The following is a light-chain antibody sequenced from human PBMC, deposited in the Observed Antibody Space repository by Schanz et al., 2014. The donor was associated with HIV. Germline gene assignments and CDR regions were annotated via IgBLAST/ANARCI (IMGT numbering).Light chain of an antibody. Sequence: EIVLTQSPGTLSLSPGERATLSCRASQSVSSSYLAWYQQKPGQAPRLLIYGASTRATGIPARFSGSGSGTEFTLTISSLQSEDFAVYYCQQYSSSPLTFGGGTKVEIK. J-gene: IGKJ4*01. CDR3: QQYSSSPLT. V-gene: IGKV3-20*01. CDR1: QSVSSSY. CDR2: GAS.